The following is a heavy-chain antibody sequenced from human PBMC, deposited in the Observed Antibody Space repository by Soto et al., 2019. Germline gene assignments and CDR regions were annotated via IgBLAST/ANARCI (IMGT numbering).Heavy chain of an antibody. V-gene: IGHV1-69*01. D-gene: IGHD3-3*01. CDR2: IIPIFGTA. CDR3: ARSITIFGVYGMDV. J-gene: IGHJ6*02. CDR1: GGTFSSYA. Sequence: QVQLVQSGAEVKKPGSSVKVSCKASGGTFSSYAISWVRQAPGQGLEWMGGIIPIFGTANYAQKFQGRVTITADESTSTAYMELSSLRSEDTGVYYCARSITIFGVYGMDVWGQGTTVTVSS.